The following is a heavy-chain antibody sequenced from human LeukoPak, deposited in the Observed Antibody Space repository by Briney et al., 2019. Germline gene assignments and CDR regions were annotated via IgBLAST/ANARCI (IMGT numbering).Heavy chain of an antibody. V-gene: IGHV1-69*06. Sequence: SVKVSCKASGGTFSSYAISCVRQAPGQGLEWVGGIIPIFGTANYAQKFQGRVTITADKSTSTAYMELSSLRSEDTAVYYCARGRGSSHYMDVWGKGTTVTVSS. CDR2: IIPIFGTA. J-gene: IGHJ6*03. D-gene: IGHD6-6*01. CDR1: GGTFSSYA. CDR3: ARGRGSSHYMDV.